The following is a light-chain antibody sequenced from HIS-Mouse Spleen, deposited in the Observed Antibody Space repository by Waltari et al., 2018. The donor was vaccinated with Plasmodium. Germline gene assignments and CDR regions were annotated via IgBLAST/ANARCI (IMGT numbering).Light chain of an antibody. Sequence: EIVLMQSPATLSVSTGDRASLSCRASQSVSSNLAWYQQKPGQAPRLLIYGASTRATGIPARFSGSGSGTEFTLTISSLQSEDFAVYYCQQYDNWSFTFGPGTKVDIK. V-gene: IGKV3-15*01. CDR1: QSVSSN. J-gene: IGKJ3*01. CDR2: GAS. CDR3: QQYDNWSFT.